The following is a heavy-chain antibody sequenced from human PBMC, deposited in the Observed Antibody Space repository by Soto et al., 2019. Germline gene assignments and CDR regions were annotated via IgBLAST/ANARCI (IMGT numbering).Heavy chain of an antibody. V-gene: IGHV1-69*06. CDR2: IIPIFGTA. CDR3: ASLTRGTTSRDYYYYGMDV. D-gene: IGHD3-10*01. CDR1: GGTFSSYA. Sequence: ASVKVSCKASGGTFSSYAISWVRQAPGQGLEWMGGIIPIFGTANYAQKFQGRVTITADKSTSTAYMELSSLRSEDTAVYYCASLTRGTTSRDYYYYGMDVWGQGTKVTVS. J-gene: IGHJ6*02.